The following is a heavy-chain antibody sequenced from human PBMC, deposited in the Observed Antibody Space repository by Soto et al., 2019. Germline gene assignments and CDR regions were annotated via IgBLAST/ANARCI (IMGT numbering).Heavy chain of an antibody. CDR3: ASPRGAGGFDY. CDR2: ISYDGSNK. CDR1: GFTFSSYG. V-gene: IGHV3-30*03. D-gene: IGHD3-10*01. Sequence: QVQLVESGGGAVQPGRSLRLSCAASGFTFSSYGMHWVRQAPGKGLEWVAVISYDGSNKYYADSVKGRFTISRDNSKNTLYLQMNSLRAEDTAVYYCASPRGAGGFDYWGQGTLVTVSS. J-gene: IGHJ4*02.